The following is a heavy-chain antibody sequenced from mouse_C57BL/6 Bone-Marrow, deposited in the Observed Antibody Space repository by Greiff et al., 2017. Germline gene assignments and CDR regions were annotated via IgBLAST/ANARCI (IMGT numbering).Heavy chain of an antibody. V-gene: IGHV1-26*01. CDR3: ARYYDGSSWYFDY. CDR1: GYTFTDYY. D-gene: IGHD1-1*01. J-gene: IGHJ2*03. Sequence: EVKLQQSGPELVKPGASVKISCKASGYTFTDYYMNWVKQSHGKSLEWIGDINPNNGGTSYNQKLKGKATLTVDKSSSTAYMELRSLTSEDSAVYYGARYYDGSSWYFDYWGQGTSLTVSS. CDR2: INPNNGGT.